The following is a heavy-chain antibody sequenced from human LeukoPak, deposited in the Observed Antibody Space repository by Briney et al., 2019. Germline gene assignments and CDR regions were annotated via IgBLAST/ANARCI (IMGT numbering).Heavy chain of an antibody. CDR1: GYTFTGYY. J-gene: IGHJ4*02. D-gene: IGHD3-9*01. Sequence: ASVKVSCKASGYTFTGYYMHWVRQAPGQGLEWMGWINPNSGGTNYAQKLQGRVTMTTDTSTSTAYMELRSLRSDDTAVYYCARPYYYDILTGTMYYFDYWGQGTLVTVSS. CDR2: INPNSGGT. CDR3: ARPYYYDILTGTMYYFDY. V-gene: IGHV1-2*02.